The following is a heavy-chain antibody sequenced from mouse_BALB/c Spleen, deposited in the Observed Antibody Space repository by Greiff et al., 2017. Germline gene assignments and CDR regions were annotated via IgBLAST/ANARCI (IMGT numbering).Heavy chain of an antibody. V-gene: IGHV5-17*02. CDR1: GFTFSSFG. D-gene: IGHD1-2*01. J-gene: IGHJ4*01. Sequence: DVKLVESGGGLVQPGGSRKLSCAASGFTFSSFGMHWVRQAPEKGLEWVAYISSGSSTIYYADTVKGRFTISRDNPKNTLFLQMTSLRSEDTAMYYCARSHYYGYYAMDYWGQGTSVTVSS. CDR2: ISSGSSTI. CDR3: ARSHYYGYYAMDY.